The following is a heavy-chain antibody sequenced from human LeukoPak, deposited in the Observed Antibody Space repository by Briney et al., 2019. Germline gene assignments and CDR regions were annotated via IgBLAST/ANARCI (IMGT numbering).Heavy chain of an antibody. CDR2: ISSSSSTI. J-gene: IGHJ4*02. CDR1: GFTFSDHY. Sequence: GGSLRLSCAASGFTFSDHYMEWVRQAPGKGLEWVSYISSSSSTIYYADSVKGRFTISRDNAKNSLYLQMNSLRAEDTAVYYCARDLPHHDYWGQGTLVTVSS. V-gene: IGHV3-48*01. CDR3: ARDLPHHDY.